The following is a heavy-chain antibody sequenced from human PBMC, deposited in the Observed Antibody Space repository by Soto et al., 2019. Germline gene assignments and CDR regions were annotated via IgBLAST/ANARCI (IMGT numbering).Heavy chain of an antibody. Sequence: GGSLRLSCAASGFTFSSYAMHWVRQAPGKGLEWVAVISYDGSNKYYADSVKGRFTISRDNSKNTLYLQMNSLRAEDTAVYYCARDALAAANDYFDYWGQGTLVTVSS. CDR3: ARDALAAANDYFDY. J-gene: IGHJ4*02. D-gene: IGHD6-13*01. CDR1: GFTFSSYA. CDR2: ISYDGSNK. V-gene: IGHV3-30-3*01.